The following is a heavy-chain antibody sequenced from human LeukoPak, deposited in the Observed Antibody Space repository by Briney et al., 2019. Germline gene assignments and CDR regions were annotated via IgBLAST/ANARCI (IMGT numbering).Heavy chain of an antibody. J-gene: IGHJ3*02. CDR2: IKQDGSEK. Sequence: PGGSLRLSCAASGFTFSSYWMSWVRQAPGKGLEWGANIKQDGSEKYYVDSVKGRFTISRDNAKNSLYLQMNSLRAEDTAVYYCARDPVLLWFGELHHDAFDIWGQGTMVTVSS. V-gene: IGHV3-7*03. CDR1: GFTFSSYW. D-gene: IGHD3-10*01. CDR3: ARDPVLLWFGELHHDAFDI.